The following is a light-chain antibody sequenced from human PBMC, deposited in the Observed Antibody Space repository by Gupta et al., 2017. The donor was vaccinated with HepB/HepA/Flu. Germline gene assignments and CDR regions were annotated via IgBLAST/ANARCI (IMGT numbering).Light chain of an antibody. CDR1: SSNIGNNF. V-gene: IGLV1-51*02. CDR3: GTWDSSLSAGV. J-gene: IGLJ2*01. CDR2: ENN. Sequence: QSVLTQPPSVSAAPGTWATIPCSGSSSNIGNNFVSWYQHLPGTAPKLLIYENNKRPSGIPDRFSGSKSGTSATLGITGLQTGDEADYYCGTWDSSLSAGVFGGGTKLTVL.